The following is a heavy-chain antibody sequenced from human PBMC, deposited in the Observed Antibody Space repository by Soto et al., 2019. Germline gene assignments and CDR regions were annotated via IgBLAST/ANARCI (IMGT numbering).Heavy chain of an antibody. V-gene: IGHV3-33*01. CDR1: GFTFSSYG. CDR3: ARDWFEYCGGDCYADY. CDR2: IWYDGSNK. Sequence: GGSLRLSCAASGFTFSSYGMHWVRQAPGKGLEWVAVIWYDGSNKYYADSVKGRFTISRDNSKNTLYLQMNSLRAEDTAVYYCARDWFEYCGGDCYADYWGQGTLVTVPS. J-gene: IGHJ4*02. D-gene: IGHD2-21*02.